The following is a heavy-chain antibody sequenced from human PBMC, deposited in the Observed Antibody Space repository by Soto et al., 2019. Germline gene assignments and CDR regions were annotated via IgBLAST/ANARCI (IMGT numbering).Heavy chain of an antibody. D-gene: IGHD3-10*01. J-gene: IGHJ6*02. Sequence: GGSLRLSCSASGFTFSSYAMHWVRQAPGKGLEYVSAISSNGGSTYYADSVKGRFTISRDNSKNTLYLQMSSLRAEDTAVYYCVKGRPGSGSYYKAYYYYGMDVWGQGTTVTVSS. CDR1: GFTFSSYA. CDR2: ISSNGGST. CDR3: VKGRPGSGSYYKAYYYYGMDV. V-gene: IGHV3-64D*08.